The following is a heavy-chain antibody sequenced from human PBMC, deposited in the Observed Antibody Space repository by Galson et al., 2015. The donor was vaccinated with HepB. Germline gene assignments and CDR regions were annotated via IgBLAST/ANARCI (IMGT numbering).Heavy chain of an antibody. CDR3: ARDVEVMVRGVIITIPDAFDI. V-gene: IGHV3-48*02. CDR2: ISSSSSTI. CDR1: GFTFSSYS. Sequence: SLRLSCAASGFTFSSYSMNWVRQAPGKGLEWVSYISSSSSTIYYADSVKGRFTISRDNAKNSLYLQMNSLRDEDTAVYYCARDVEVMVRGVIITIPDAFDIWGQGTMVTVSS. J-gene: IGHJ3*02. D-gene: IGHD3-10*01.